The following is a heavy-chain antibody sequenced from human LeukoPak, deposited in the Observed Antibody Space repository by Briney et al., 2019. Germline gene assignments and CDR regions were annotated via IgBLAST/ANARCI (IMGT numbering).Heavy chain of an antibody. CDR2: IYYSGST. J-gene: IGHJ3*02. CDR3: TRHSLPTSVVGSFDI. Sequence: PSETLSLTCTVSGGSISSSSYYWGWIRHPPGTGLEWLGSIYYSGSTYYNPSLKSRVTISVDTSKNQFSLKLISVSAADTAVYYCTRHSLPTSVVGSFDIWGQGTMVTVSS. D-gene: IGHD3-22*01. V-gene: IGHV4-39*01. CDR1: GGSISSSSYY.